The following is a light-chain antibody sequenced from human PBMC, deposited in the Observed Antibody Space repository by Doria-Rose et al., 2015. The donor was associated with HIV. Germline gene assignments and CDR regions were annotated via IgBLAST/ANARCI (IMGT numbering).Light chain of an antibody. V-gene: IGKV1-39*01. J-gene: IGKJ2*01. CDR2: TAT. CDR3: QQTYSFPYS. Sequence: SLSASVGDRVTITCRASQGITSNLNWYQQKAGKAPKLLIFTATTLQGGVPSRFSGGGSGTDFTLTISSLQPEDFATYYCQQTYSFPYSFGQGTKLDIE. CDR1: QGITSN.